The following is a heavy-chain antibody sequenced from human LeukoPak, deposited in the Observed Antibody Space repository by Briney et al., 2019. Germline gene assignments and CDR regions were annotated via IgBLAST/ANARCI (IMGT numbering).Heavy chain of an antibody. Sequence: PSETLSLTCTVSGGSISSSSYYWGWIRQPPGKGLEWIGSIYYTGTTYYSPSLKSRVTISVDTSKYQFSLKLSSVTAADTAVYCCARELITMTVVVNYSDYWGQGTLVTVSS. J-gene: IGHJ4*02. CDR1: GGSISSSSYY. CDR2: IYYTGTT. V-gene: IGHV4-39*07. CDR3: ARELITMTVVVNYSDY. D-gene: IGHD3-22*01.